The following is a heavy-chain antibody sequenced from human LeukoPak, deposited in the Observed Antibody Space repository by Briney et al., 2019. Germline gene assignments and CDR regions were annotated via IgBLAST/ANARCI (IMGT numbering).Heavy chain of an antibody. CDR2: ISYDGSNK. D-gene: IGHD5-12*01. CDR1: GFTFSSYA. J-gene: IGHJ4*02. CDR3: TRVGRGWPPLGYFFDY. V-gene: IGHV3-30*01. Sequence: GGSLRLSCAASGFTFSSYAMHWVRQAPGKWLEWVALISYDGSNKYYGDSVKGRFTISRDNSKNTLSLQMNSLRGEDTAVYYCTRVGRGWPPLGYFFDYWGQGTLVTVSS.